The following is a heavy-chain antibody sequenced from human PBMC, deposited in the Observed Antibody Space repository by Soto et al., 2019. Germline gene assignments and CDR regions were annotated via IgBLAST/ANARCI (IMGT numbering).Heavy chain of an antibody. J-gene: IGHJ3*02. CDR3: AKAKSNLRWAFDI. Sequence: GGSLRLSCAASGFIFSDYGMHWVRQVPGKGLDWVAVISYDGSNKYYADFVKGRFTISRDNSKNTVYLQMNSLRAEDTAMYYCAKAKSNLRWAFDIWGPGTMVTVSS. D-gene: IGHD2-15*01. V-gene: IGHV3-30*18. CDR1: GFIFSDYG. CDR2: ISYDGSNK.